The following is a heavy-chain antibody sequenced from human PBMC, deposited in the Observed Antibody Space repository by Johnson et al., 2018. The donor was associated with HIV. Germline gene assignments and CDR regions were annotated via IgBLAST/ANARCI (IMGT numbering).Heavy chain of an antibody. D-gene: IGHD1-26*01. J-gene: IGHJ3*02. CDR1: GFSVSSNY. CDR3: AKELKSGGYPVGGAFDI. CDR2: IYSGGST. Sequence: VQLVESGGGLIQPGGSLRLSCAASGFSVSSNYMSWVRQAPGKGLEWVSVIYSGGSTYYADSVKGRFTISRDNSKNTLYLQMNSRRAEDTAVYYCAKELKSGGYPVGGAFDIWGQGTMVTVSP. V-gene: IGHV3-53*01.